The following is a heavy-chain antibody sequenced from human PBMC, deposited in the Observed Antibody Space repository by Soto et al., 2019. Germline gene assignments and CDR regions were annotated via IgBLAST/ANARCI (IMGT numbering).Heavy chain of an antibody. V-gene: IGHV4-4*07. CDR1: GGSINTFY. J-gene: IGHJ4*02. CDR3: AREGAYSAYNFAHGIQLWSFDF. CDR2: IFSSGST. Sequence: SETLSLTCTVSGGSINTFYWSWVRQPAGKXLEWIGRIFSSGSTSFNPSLESRVAMSVDTSKNHFSLNLSSVTAADMAVYYCAREGAYSAYNFAHGIQLWSFDFWGQGALVTVSS. D-gene: IGHD5-12*01.